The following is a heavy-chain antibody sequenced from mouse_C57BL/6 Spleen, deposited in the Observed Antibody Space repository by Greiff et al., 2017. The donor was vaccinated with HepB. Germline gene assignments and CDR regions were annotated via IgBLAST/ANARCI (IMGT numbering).Heavy chain of an antibody. CDR3: TRGGIGNYYYGSSSYYFDY. J-gene: IGHJ2*01. CDR1: GYTFTDYE. D-gene: IGHD1-1*01. Sequence: VQLQQSGAELVRPGASVTLSCKASGYTFTDYEMHWVKQTPVHGLEWIGAIDPETGGTAYNQKFKGKAILTADKSSSTAYMELRSLTSEDSAVYYCTRGGIGNYYYGSSSYYFDYWGQGTTLTVSS. V-gene: IGHV1-15*01. CDR2: IDPETGGT.